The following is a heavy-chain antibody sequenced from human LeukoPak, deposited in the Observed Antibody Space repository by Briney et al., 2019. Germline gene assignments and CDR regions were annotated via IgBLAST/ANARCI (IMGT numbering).Heavy chain of an antibody. CDR3: AKDPEGLIAAAGKTDY. V-gene: IGHV3-23*01. CDR1: GFTVSSYA. J-gene: IGHJ4*02. D-gene: IGHD6-13*01. CDR2: ISGSGGST. Sequence: GGSLRLSCAASGFTVSSYAMSWVRQAPGKGLEWVSAISGSGGSTYYADSVKGRFTISRDNSKNTLYLQMNSLRAEDTAVYYCAKDPEGLIAAAGKTDYWGQGTLVTVSS.